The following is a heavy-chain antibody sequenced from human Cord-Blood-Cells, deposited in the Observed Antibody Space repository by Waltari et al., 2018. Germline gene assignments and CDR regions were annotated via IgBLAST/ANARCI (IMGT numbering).Heavy chain of an antibody. Sequence: EVQLLVSGGGLVQPGGSLSLSCAACGFHFSCHVMTLVRQALGKGLEWVSAISGSGGSTYYADSVKGRFPISRDNSKNTLYLQMNSLRAEDTAVYYCAKEDGGGIAFDYWGQGTLVTVAS. CDR3: AKEDGGGIAFDY. J-gene: IGHJ4*02. V-gene: IGHV3-23*01. CDR2: ISGSGGST. CDR1: GFHFSCHV. D-gene: IGHD6-13*01.